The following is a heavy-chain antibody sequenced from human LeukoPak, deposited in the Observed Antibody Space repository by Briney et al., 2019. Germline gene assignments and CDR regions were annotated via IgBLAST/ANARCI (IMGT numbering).Heavy chain of an antibody. D-gene: IGHD2-2*01. CDR3: ATLGYCSSTSCYQGY. CDR2: IYHSGST. CDR1: GYSISSGYY. Sequence: PETLSLTCAVSGYSISSGYYWGWIRQPPGKGLEWVGSIYHSGSTYYNPSLKSRVTISVDTSKNHFSLKLSSVTAADTAVYYCATLGYCSSTSCYQGYWGQGTLVTVSS. V-gene: IGHV4-38-2*01. J-gene: IGHJ4*02.